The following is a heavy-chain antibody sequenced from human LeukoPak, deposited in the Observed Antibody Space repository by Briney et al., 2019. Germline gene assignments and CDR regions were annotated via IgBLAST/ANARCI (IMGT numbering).Heavy chain of an antibody. V-gene: IGHV3-7*01. Sequence: PGGSLILSCAASGFTFSSYWMSWVRQAPGKGLEWVANIKQDGREKYYVDSVKGRFTISRDNAKNSLYLQMNSLRAEDTAVYYCARAPLSYGYGIGEYYFDYWGQGTLVTVSS. CDR2: IKQDGREK. J-gene: IGHJ4*02. CDR3: ARAPLSYGYGIGEYYFDY. D-gene: IGHD5-18*01. CDR1: GFTFSSYW.